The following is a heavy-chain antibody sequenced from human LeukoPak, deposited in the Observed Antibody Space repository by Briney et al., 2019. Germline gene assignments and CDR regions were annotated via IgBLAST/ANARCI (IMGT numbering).Heavy chain of an antibody. J-gene: IGHJ4*02. CDR2: ISYDGSHK. Sequence: GGSLRLSCAASGFTFSSYGMHWVRQAPGKGLEWVALISYDGSHKYYADSVKGRFTISRDNSRKTLSLQMSTLRIEDTAVYYCARSRGYCGGEAQCDFTYWGQGTLVTVSS. CDR3: ARSRGYCGGEAQCDFTY. CDR1: GFTFSSYG. D-gene: IGHD2-21*01. V-gene: IGHV3-30*03.